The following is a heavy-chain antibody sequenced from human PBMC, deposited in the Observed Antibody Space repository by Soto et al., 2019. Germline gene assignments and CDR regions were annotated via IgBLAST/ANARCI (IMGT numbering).Heavy chain of an antibody. CDR3: ARSDSSGYYFWFDP. V-gene: IGHV1-18*01. CDR1: GYTFTSYG. Sequence: ASVKVSYKASGYTFTSYGISWVRQAPGQGLEWMGWISAYNGNTNYAQKLQGRVTMTTDTSTSTAYMELRSLRSDDSAVYYCARSDSSGYYFWFDPWGQGTLVTVSS. D-gene: IGHD3-22*01. CDR2: ISAYNGNT. J-gene: IGHJ5*02.